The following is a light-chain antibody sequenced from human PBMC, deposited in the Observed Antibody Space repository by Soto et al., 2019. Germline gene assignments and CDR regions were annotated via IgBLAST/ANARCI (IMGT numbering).Light chain of an antibody. J-gene: IGKJ2*01. CDR2: GAS. CDR3: QHLNTYPRT. V-gene: IGKV1-9*01. Sequence: DIPLTQSPSFLSASVGDRVTITCRASQGISSYLAWYQQPPGKAPKLLIYGASTLQRGASSRFSGSGSGTEFTLTTSSLQPEDFATYYCQHLNTYPRTFGQGTKLEVK. CDR1: QGISSY.